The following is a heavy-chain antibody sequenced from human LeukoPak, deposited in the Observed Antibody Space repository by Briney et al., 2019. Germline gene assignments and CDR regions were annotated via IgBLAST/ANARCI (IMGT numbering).Heavy chain of an antibody. CDR3: ARRDGGSSTVPIYWFDS. V-gene: IGHV4-30-4*01. CDR1: GGSISRSDHY. CDR2: IYYNGIT. Sequence: PSQTLSLTCSVSGGSISRSDHYWSWIRQPPGKGLEWIGNIYYNGITYYNPSLKSRVTMSVDTSQNQFSLKLSSVTATDTAVYYCARRDGGSSTVPIYWFDSWGQGTLVTVSS. D-gene: IGHD4-17*01. J-gene: IGHJ5*01.